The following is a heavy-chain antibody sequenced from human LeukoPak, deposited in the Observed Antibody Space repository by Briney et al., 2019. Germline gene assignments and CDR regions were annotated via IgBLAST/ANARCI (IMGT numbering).Heavy chain of an antibody. CDR1: GFTFSSCG. Sequence: GSLRLSCAASGFTFSSCGMHWVRQAPGKGLEWVAVISYDGSNKYYADSVKGRFTISRDNSKNTLHLQMNSLRAEDTAIYYCAKKLFQGWGFYFDYWGQGALVTVSS. D-gene: IGHD2-21*01. CDR3: AKKLFQGWGFYFDY. V-gene: IGHV3-30*18. CDR2: ISYDGSNK. J-gene: IGHJ4*02.